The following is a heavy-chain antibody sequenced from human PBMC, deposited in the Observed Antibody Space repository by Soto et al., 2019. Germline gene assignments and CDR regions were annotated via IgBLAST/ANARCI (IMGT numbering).Heavy chain of an antibody. D-gene: IGHD4-17*01. CDR1: GGSISSYY. J-gene: IGHJ6*03. CDR3: ARLTAVTTADYYYMDV. CDR2: IYYSGST. Sequence: PSETLSLTCTVSGGSISSYYWSWIRQPPGKGLEWIGYIYYSGSTNYNPSLKSRVTISVDTSKNQFSLKLSPVTAADTAVYYCARLTAVTTADYYYMDVWGKGTTVTAP. V-gene: IGHV4-59*08.